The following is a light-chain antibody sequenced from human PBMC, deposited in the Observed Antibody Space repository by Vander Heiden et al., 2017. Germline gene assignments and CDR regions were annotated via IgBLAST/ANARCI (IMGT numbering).Light chain of an antibody. CDR2: DDS. J-gene: IGLJ2*01. V-gene: IGLV3-21*02. Sequence: SYGLTQPPSLSVAPRQTARITCGGNTIGRKSVHWHQQKPGQAPVLVVYDDSDRPSGIPGRFSGSNSGNTATMTISRVEAGDEADYYCQVWDSDNDHVVFDGGTKLTVL. CDR1: TIGRKS. CDR3: QVWDSDNDHVV.